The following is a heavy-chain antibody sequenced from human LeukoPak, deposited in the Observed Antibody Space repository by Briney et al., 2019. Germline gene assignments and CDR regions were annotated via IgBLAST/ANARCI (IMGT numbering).Heavy chain of an antibody. J-gene: IGHJ6*02. CDR3: AKDPMSGRYFDWLSKDYGMDV. CDR1: GFTFSSYA. V-gene: IGHV3-23*01. CDR2: ISGSGGST. Sequence: GGSLRLSCAASGFTFSSYAMSWVRQAPGKGLEWVSAISGSGGSTYYADSVKGRFTISRDNSKNTLYLQMNSLRAEDTAVYYCAKDPMSGRYFDWLSKDYGMDVWGQGTTVTASS. D-gene: IGHD3-9*01.